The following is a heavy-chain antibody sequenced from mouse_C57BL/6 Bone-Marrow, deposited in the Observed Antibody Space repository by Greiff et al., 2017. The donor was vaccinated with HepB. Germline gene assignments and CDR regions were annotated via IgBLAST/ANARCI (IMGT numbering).Heavy chain of an antibody. D-gene: IGHD1-1*01. CDR2: INPGRGGT. J-gene: IGHJ1*03. Sequence: QVQLQQSGAELVRPGTSVKVSCKASGYAFTNYLIEWVKQRPGQGLEWIGVINPGRGGTNYNEKFKGKATLTADKSSSTAYMQLSSLTSEDSAVYFCARFPYYYGSSYWYFDVWGTGTTVTVSS. CDR3: ARFPYYYGSSYWYFDV. CDR1: GYAFTNYL. V-gene: IGHV1-54*01.